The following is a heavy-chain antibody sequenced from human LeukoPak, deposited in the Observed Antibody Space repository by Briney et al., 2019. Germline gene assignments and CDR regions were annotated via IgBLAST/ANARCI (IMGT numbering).Heavy chain of an antibody. V-gene: IGHV3-15*01. CDR2: IKSKTDGGTT. Sequence: GGSLRLSCAASGFNFDDYGMSWVRQAPGKGLEWVGRIKSKTDGGTTDYAAPVKGRFTISRDDSKNTLYLQMNSLKTEDTAVYYCTTASISRGYWGQGTLVTVSS. J-gene: IGHJ4*02. D-gene: IGHD3-3*02. CDR3: TTASISRGY. CDR1: GFNFDDYG.